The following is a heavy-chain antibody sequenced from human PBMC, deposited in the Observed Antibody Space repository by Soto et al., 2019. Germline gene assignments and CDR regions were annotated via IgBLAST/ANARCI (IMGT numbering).Heavy chain of an antibody. CDR3: ARDLGGLSDY. J-gene: IGHJ4*02. V-gene: IGHV3-33*01. D-gene: IGHD3-16*01. CDR2: IWYDGSNK. CDR1: GFTFSSYG. Sequence: QVQLVESGGGVVQPGRSLRLSCAASGFTFSSYGMHWVRQAPGKGLEWVAVIWYDGSNKYYADSVKGRFTISRDNSKNTLYLQMNSLRAEDTAVYYCARDLGGLSDYWGQGTLVTVSS.